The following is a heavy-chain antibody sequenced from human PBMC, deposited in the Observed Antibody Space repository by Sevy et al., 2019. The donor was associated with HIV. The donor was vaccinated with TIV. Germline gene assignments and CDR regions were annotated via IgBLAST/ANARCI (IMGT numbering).Heavy chain of an antibody. D-gene: IGHD4-4*01. Sequence: GGSLRLSCAASGFTFSSYGMHWARQAPGKGLEWVAVISYDGSNKYYGDSVKGRFTISRDNSKNTLYLQMNSLRLEDTALYYCAKVLARLQLYYYGMDVWGQGTTVTVSS. CDR1: GFTFSSYG. CDR2: ISYDGSNK. J-gene: IGHJ6*02. CDR3: AKVLARLQLYYYGMDV. V-gene: IGHV3-30*18.